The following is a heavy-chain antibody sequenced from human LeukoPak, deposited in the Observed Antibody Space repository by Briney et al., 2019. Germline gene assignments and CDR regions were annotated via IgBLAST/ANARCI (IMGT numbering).Heavy chain of an antibody. CDR2: INHSGST. CDR3: ARGGSGSYYSPFDY. CDR1: GGSFSGYY. Sequence: SETLSLTCAVYGGSFSGYYWSWIRQPPGKGLEWIGEINHSGSTNYNPSLKSRVTISVDTSKNQFSLKLISVTAADTAVYYCARGGSGSYYSPFDYWGQGTLVTVSS. D-gene: IGHD3-10*01. J-gene: IGHJ4*02. V-gene: IGHV4-34*01.